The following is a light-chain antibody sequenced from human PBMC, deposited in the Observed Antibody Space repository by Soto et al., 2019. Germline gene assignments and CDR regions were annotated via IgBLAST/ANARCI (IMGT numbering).Light chain of an antibody. CDR2: AAS. Sequence: ILLTQSPSSLSAPVGDRVTITCRASQGIDSSFAWYQEKPGKAPKLLIYAASSLQSGVPSRFSGSGSGTDFTLTISSLQPEDFATYYCQQLHDYPITFGQGTRLEI. CDR3: QQLHDYPIT. CDR1: QGIDSS. V-gene: IGKV1-9*01. J-gene: IGKJ5*01.